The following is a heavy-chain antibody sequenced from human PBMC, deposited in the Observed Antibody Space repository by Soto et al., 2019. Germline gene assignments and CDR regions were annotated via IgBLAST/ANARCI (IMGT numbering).Heavy chain of an antibody. CDR1: GGSFSGYY. CDR3: ARLPKYCSGGSCYGGAFDI. CDR2: INHSGST. J-gene: IGHJ3*02. V-gene: IGHV4-34*01. D-gene: IGHD2-15*01. Sequence: AETLSLTCDVYGGSFSGYYWSWIRQPPGKGLEWVGEINHSGSTNYNPSLKSRVTISVDTSKNQFSLKLSTVTAADTAVYYCARLPKYCSGGSCYGGAFDIWGQGTMVTVSS.